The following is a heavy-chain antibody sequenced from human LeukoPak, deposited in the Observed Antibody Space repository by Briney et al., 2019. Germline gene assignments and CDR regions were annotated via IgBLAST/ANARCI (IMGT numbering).Heavy chain of an antibody. V-gene: IGHV3-11*04. J-gene: IGHJ4*02. Sequence: GGSLSLSCAASGFTFSDYYMTWIRHAPGKGLETVAYISGSGSVIVYADSGKGRFTISRDNAQNSLYLQMNSLRDEDTAVYYCSRDPRPCDYWGQGTLVTVSS. CDR2: ISGSGSVI. CDR1: GFTFSDYY. CDR3: SRDPRPCDY.